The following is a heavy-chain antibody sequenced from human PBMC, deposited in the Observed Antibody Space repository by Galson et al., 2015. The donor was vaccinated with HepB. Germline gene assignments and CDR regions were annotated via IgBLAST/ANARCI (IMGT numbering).Heavy chain of an antibody. J-gene: IGHJ5*02. CDR1: GFSLSTCGMC. Sequence: PALVKPTQTLTLTCTFSGFSLSTCGMCVSWIRQPPGKALEWLARIDWDDDKYYSTSLKTRLTISKDTSKNQVVLTMTNMDPVDTATYYCARGLWFGERWFDPWGQGTLVTVSS. D-gene: IGHD3-10*01. CDR2: IDWDDDK. CDR3: ARGLWFGERWFDP. V-gene: IGHV2-70*11.